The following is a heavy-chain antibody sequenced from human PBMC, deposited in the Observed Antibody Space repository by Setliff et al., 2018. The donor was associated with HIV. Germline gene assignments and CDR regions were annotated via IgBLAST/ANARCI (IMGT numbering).Heavy chain of an antibody. D-gene: IGHD2-15*01. Sequence: PSETLSLTCAVYGGSFSGYYWSWIRQPPGKGLEWIGEINHSGSTNYNPSLKSRVTISVDTSKNQFSLNLRSVTAADTAVCYCARGGLGVVGAIDYWSQGTLVTVSS. CDR3: ARGGLGVVGAIDY. CDR1: GGSFSGYY. V-gene: IGHV4-34*01. CDR2: INHSGST. J-gene: IGHJ4*02.